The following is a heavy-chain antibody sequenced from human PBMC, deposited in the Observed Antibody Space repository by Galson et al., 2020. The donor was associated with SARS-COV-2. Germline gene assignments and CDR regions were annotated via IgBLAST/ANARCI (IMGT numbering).Heavy chain of an antibody. J-gene: IGHJ4*02. CDR3: ARSTSYYGSGRYRDY. CDR2: INWNGDNT. V-gene: IGHV3-20*04. D-gene: IGHD3-10*01. Sequence: GGSLRLSCAASGFTFDDYGMSWVRQGPGKELEWVSDINWNGDNTAYADSVRGRFTISRDNAKRSLYLQMNSLRAEDTAFYYCARSTSYYGSGRYRDYWGQGTLVTVSS. CDR1: GFTFDDYG.